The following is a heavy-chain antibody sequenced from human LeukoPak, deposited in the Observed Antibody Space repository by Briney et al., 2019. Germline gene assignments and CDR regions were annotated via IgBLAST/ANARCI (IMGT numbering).Heavy chain of an antibody. Sequence: GGSLRLSCATSGFTFSSYGMHWVRQAPGKGLEWVAFIRYDGTNKYYADSVKGRFTISKDKSKKTLNLQMNSLKTEDTGVYYCSQLSLDYETDAWGKGTTVIVSS. CDR2: IRYDGTNK. CDR1: GFTFSSYG. V-gene: IGHV3-30*02. J-gene: IGHJ6*04. D-gene: IGHD1-26*01. CDR3: SQLSLDYETDA.